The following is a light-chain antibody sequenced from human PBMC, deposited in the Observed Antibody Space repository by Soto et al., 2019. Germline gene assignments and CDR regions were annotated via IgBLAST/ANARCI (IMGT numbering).Light chain of an antibody. CDR1: QDINKN. J-gene: IGKJ5*01. V-gene: IGKV1-33*01. Sequence: DIQMTQSPSSLSASVGDRVTITCQASQDINKNLIWYQQKPGKAPKLMIYDASDLETGVPSRFSGSGSGTGCTFTISSLQPEDVATYYCQQYESLPLTLGQGTRLEIK. CDR2: DAS. CDR3: QQYESLPLT.